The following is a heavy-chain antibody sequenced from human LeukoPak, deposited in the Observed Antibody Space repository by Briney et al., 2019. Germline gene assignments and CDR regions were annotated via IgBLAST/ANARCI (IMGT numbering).Heavy chain of an antibody. J-gene: IGHJ4*02. V-gene: IGHV3-11*01. D-gene: IGHD3-10*01. CDR3: ARATYYYGSGSYPIDY. Sequence: GGSLRLSCAASGFTFSDYYMSWIRQAPGKGLEWVSYISSSGSTIYYADSVKGRFTISRDNAKNSLYLQMNSLRAEDTAVYYCARATYYYGSGSYPIDYWGQGTLVTVSS. CDR1: GFTFSDYY. CDR2: ISSSGSTI.